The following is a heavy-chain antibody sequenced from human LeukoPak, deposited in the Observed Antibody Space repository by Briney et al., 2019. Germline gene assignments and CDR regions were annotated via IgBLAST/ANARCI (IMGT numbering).Heavy chain of an antibody. V-gene: IGHV3-21*01. D-gene: IGHD6-19*01. J-gene: IGHJ4*02. CDR3: ASSDSGWYEDFDY. Sequence: GGSLRLSCAASGFTFSSYSMNWVRQAPGKGLEWVSFISSSSSYIYYADSVKGRFTISRDNAKNSLYLQMNSLRAEDTAVYYCASSDSGWYEDFDYWGQGTLVTVSS. CDR1: GFTFSSYS. CDR2: ISSSSSYI.